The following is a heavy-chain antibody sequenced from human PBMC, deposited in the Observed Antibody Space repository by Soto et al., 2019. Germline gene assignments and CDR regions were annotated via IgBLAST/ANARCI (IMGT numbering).Heavy chain of an antibody. D-gene: IGHD6-13*01. Sequence: ASVKVSCKASGGTFSSYAISWVRQAPGQGLEWMGGIIPIFGTANYAQKFQGRVTITADKSTSTAYMELSSLRSEDTAVHYCARGVAAGGTYYYYYGMDVWGQGTTVTVSS. CDR3: ARGVAAGGTYYYYYGMDV. J-gene: IGHJ6*02. CDR1: GGTFSSYA. V-gene: IGHV1-69*06. CDR2: IIPIFGTA.